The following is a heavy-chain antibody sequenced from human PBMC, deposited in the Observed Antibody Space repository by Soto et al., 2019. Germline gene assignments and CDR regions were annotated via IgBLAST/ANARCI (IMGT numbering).Heavy chain of an antibody. CDR3: AREDYYHSSGYNKTPRYYYGRDV. D-gene: IGHD3-22*01. J-gene: IGHJ6*01. CDR1: GDTVSRAA. Sequence: SGDTVSRAAILKKRVATGRGLEWIDGIIPIFGTANYAQKFQGRVTIAADESTSTAYMELSSLRSEDTAVYYCAREDYYHSSGYNKTPRYYYGRDVWGQRTTVNVS. CDR2: IIPIFGTA. V-gene: IGHV1-69*01.